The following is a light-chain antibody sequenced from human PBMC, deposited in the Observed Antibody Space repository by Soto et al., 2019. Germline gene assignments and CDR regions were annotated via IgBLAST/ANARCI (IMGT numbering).Light chain of an antibody. CDR1: NSDVGGYNY. Sequence: QSALTQPASVSGSPGQSITISCTGTNSDVGGYNYVSWYHHHPDKAPKLIIYEVSNQTSGVSPRFSGSKSANTASLTISGLQAEDEAAYYCSSYTTTYTVLFGGGTKLTVL. CDR3: SSYTTTYTVL. J-gene: IGLJ2*01. V-gene: IGLV2-14*01. CDR2: EVS.